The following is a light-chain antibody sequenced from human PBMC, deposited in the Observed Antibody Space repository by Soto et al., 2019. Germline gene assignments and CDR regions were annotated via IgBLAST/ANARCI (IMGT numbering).Light chain of an antibody. Sequence: QSVLTQPTSVSGAPGQRITISCTGSSSNIGAGYEVHWYQQLPGTAPKLLIYDSINRPSGVPDRFSGSKSATSASLAITGLQAEDEADYYCQSYDSSLSGAVFGGGTKLTVL. V-gene: IGLV1-40*01. J-gene: IGLJ3*02. CDR3: QSYDSSLSGAV. CDR1: SSNIGAGYE. CDR2: DSI.